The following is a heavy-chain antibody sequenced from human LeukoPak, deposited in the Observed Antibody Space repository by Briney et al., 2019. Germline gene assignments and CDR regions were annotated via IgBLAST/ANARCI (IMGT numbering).Heavy chain of an antibody. D-gene: IGHD6-19*01. J-gene: IGHJ4*02. CDR2: ISSSSSYI. CDR3: ARNRGGWYYFEY. V-gene: IGHV3-21*01. Sequence: PGGSLRLSCAASGLTFNSYSMNWVRQAPGMGLEWVSSISSSSSYIYYADSVKGRFTISRDNAKNSLYLQMNSLRAEDTAVYYCARNRGGWYYFEYWGQGTLVTVSS. CDR1: GLTFNSYS.